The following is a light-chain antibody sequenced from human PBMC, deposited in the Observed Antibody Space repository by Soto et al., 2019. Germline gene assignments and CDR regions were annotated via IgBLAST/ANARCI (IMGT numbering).Light chain of an antibody. CDR2: DAS. Sequence: EIVLTQSPATLSLSPGARAPLSCRARQSVSSYLAWYQQKPGQAPRLLIYDASNRATGIPARFSGSGSGTDFTPTISSLEPEDFAVYYCQQRSNWPPSITFGQGTRLEIK. CDR1: QSVSSY. J-gene: IGKJ5*01. CDR3: QQRSNWPPSIT. V-gene: IGKV3-11*01.